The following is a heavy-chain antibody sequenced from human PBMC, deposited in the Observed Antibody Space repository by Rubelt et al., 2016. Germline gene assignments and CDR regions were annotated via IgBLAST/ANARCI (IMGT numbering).Heavy chain of an antibody. CDR2: VTDTGTT. J-gene: IGHJ4*02. CDR3: GVRGVTFDY. V-gene: IGHV4-34*01. CDR1: GGSFSGYS. Sequence: QVQLQQWGARLLKPSETLSLTCAVYGGSFSGYSWSWIRQPPGQGLEWIGEVTDTGTTNYNPSLRRRVSISVDTSKSQFSLKRSSVIAAGTAFDYCGVRGVTFDYWDQGTLVTVSS. D-gene: IGHD3-10*01.